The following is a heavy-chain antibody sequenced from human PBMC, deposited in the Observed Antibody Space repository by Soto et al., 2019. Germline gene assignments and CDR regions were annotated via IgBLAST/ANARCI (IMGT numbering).Heavy chain of an antibody. D-gene: IGHD6-13*01. Sequence: EVQLVESGGGLVQPGGSLRLSCAAFGFTFSSYWMHWVRQAPGKGLVWVSRISSDGSTTTYADSVKGRFTISRDNAKNTLYLQMNSLRAEDTAVYYCARASGSWSNWFDPWGQGTLVTVSS. CDR3: ARASGSWSNWFDP. CDR1: GFTFSSYW. CDR2: ISSDGSTT. J-gene: IGHJ5*02. V-gene: IGHV3-74*01.